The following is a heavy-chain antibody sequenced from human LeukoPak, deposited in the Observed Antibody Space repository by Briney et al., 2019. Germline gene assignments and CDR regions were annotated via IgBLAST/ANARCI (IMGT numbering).Heavy chain of an antibody. Sequence: PSETLSLTCTVSGGSISSYYWSWIRQPPGKGLEWIGYIYYSGSTNYNPSLKSRVTISVDTSKNQFSLKLSSVTAADTAVYYCASTDVGSGWSVGYWGQGTLVTVSS. CDR3: ASTDVGSGWSVGY. D-gene: IGHD6-19*01. CDR2: IYYSGST. V-gene: IGHV4-59*01. CDR1: GGSISSYY. J-gene: IGHJ4*02.